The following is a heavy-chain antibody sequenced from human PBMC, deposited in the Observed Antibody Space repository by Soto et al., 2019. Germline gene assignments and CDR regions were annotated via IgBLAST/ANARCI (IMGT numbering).Heavy chain of an antibody. CDR3: ARGGDLSGYFDY. CDR2: INPNSGGT. CDR1: GYTFTGYY. V-gene: IGHV1-2*04. D-gene: IGHD1-26*01. Sequence: GASVKVSCKASGYTFTGYYMHWVRHAPGQGLEWMGWINPNSGGTNYAQKFQGWVTMTRDTSISTAYMELSRLRPDDTAVYYCARGGDLSGYFDYWGQGTLVTVSS. J-gene: IGHJ4*02.